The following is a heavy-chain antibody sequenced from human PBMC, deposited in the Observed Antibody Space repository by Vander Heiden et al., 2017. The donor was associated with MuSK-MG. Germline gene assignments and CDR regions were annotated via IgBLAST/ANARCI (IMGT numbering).Heavy chain of an antibody. D-gene: IGHD3-22*01. V-gene: IGHV4-4*02. J-gene: IGHJ4*02. Sequence: QVQLQESGPGLVKPSGTLSLTCAVSGGSISSSNWWSWVRQPPGKGLEWIGEIYHSGSTNYNPSLKRRGTISVDKSKNQFSLKLSSVTAAETAVYYCARVRYYDSSGYYDPGGFDYWGQGTLVTVSS. CDR1: GGSISSSNW. CDR3: ARVRYYDSSGYYDPGGFDY. CDR2: IYHSGST.